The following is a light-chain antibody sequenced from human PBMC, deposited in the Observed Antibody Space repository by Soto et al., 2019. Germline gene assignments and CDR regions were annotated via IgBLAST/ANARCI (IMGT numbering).Light chain of an antibody. CDR3: QKFNNYPLT. V-gene: IGKV1-5*01. Sequence: DIQMTQSPSTLSASVGDRVTITCRASQSISSWLAWYQQKPGKAPKLLIDSASTLQSGVPSRFSGSRSGTEFTLTISSLQPEDIATYYCQKFNNYPLTFGPGTKVDIK. CDR2: SAS. CDR1: QSISSW. J-gene: IGKJ3*01.